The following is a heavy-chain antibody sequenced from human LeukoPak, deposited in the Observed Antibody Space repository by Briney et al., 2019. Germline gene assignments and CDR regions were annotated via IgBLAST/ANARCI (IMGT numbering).Heavy chain of an antibody. CDR2: ISSSGSTI. J-gene: IGHJ4*02. CDR1: GFTFSDYY. D-gene: IGHD1-26*01. Sequence: GGSLRLSCAASGFTFSDYYMSWIRQAPGKWLELVSYISSSGSTIYYADSVKGRFTISRDNAKNSLYLQMHSLRAEDTAVYYCARGAPNPHFDYWGQGTLVTVSS. CDR3: ARGAPNPHFDY. V-gene: IGHV3-11*01.